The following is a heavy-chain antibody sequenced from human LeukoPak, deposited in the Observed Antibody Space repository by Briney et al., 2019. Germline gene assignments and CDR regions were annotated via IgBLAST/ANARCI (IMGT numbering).Heavy chain of an antibody. J-gene: IGHJ6*03. CDR3: ARPVISGYYFYMDV. CDR2: IYYSGST. CDR1: GGSISSSSYY. D-gene: IGHD3-10*01. V-gene: IGHV4-39*02. Sequence: SETLSLTCTVSGGSISSSSYYWCWIRHPPGKGLEWIGSIYYSGSTYYNPSLKSLVTRSVNTSNNHFVLKLSSVTAADTAVYYCARPVISGYYFYMDVWGKGTTVTISS.